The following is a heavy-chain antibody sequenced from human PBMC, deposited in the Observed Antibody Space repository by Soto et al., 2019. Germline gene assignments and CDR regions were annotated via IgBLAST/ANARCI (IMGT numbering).Heavy chain of an antibody. CDR2: INHSGST. Sequence: SETLSLTCAVYGGSFSGYYWSWIRQPPGKGLEWIGEINHSGSTNYNPSLKSRVTISVDTSKNQFSLKLSSVTAADTAVYYCARGSAGFHLKSHYYDSSGYPLDYWGQGTLVTVSS. J-gene: IGHJ4*02. CDR1: GGSFSGYY. CDR3: ARGSAGFHLKSHYYDSSGYPLDY. V-gene: IGHV4-34*01. D-gene: IGHD3-22*01.